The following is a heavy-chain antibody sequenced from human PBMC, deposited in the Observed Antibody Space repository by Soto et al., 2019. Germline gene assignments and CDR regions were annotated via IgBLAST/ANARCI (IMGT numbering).Heavy chain of an antibody. CDR3: ARDSFYPGSGWYEAYNWFDP. Sequence: ASVKVSCKASGGTSSSYAISWVRQAPGQGLEWMGGIIPIFGTANYAQKFQGRVTITADKSTSTAYMELSSLRSEDTAVYYCARDSFYPGSGWYEAYNWFDPWGQGTLVTVSS. CDR2: IIPIFGTA. D-gene: IGHD6-19*01. CDR1: GGTSSSYA. V-gene: IGHV1-69*06. J-gene: IGHJ5*02.